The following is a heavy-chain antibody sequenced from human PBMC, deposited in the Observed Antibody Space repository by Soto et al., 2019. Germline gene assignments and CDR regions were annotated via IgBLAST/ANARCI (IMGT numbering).Heavy chain of an antibody. CDR3: ASGGYSGYDYFDY. V-gene: IGHV4-59*01. D-gene: IGHD5-12*01. J-gene: IGHJ4*02. Sequence: SETLSLTCTVSGGSISSYYWSWIRQPPGKGLEWIGYIYYSGSTNYNPSLKSRVTISVDTSKNQFSLKLSSVTAADTAVYYCASGGYSGYDYFDYWGQGTLVTVSS. CDR2: IYYSGST. CDR1: GGSISSYY.